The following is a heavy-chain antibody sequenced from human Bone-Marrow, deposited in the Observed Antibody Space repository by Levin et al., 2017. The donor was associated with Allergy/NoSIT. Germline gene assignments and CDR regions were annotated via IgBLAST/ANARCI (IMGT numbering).Heavy chain of an antibody. Sequence: KAGGSLRLSCAASGFTFSSYSMNWVRQAPGKGLEWVSSISSSSSYIYYADSVKGRFTISRDNAKNSLYLQMNSLRAEDTAVYYCAREGRSDYDILTGYNDWYFDRWGRGTLVTVSS. D-gene: IGHD3-9*01. CDR3: AREGRSDYDILTGYNDWYFDR. CDR2: ISSSSSYI. V-gene: IGHV3-21*01. J-gene: IGHJ2*01. CDR1: GFTFSSYS.